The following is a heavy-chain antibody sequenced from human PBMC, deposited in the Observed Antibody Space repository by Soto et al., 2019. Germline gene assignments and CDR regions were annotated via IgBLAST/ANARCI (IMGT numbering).Heavy chain of an antibody. Sequence: SETLSLTCAVHCESFSGYGGPFSGYYWRWIRQTPGKGLEWIWEINHRGGTNYKPSLKSRVTISVDTSKNQFSLNLNSVTAADTAVYYFARGQRRGGSSGWSLWGQGTLVTVSS. CDR1: GGPFSGYY. V-gene: IGHV4-34*01. CDR2: INHRGGT. D-gene: IGHD6-19*01. J-gene: IGHJ4*02. CDR3: ARGQRRGGSSGWSL.